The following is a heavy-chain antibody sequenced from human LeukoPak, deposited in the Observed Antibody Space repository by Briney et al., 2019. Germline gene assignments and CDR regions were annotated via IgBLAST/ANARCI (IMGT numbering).Heavy chain of an antibody. J-gene: IGHJ4*02. D-gene: IGHD1-26*01. V-gene: IGHV1-2*04. CDR1: GDTFTDYY. CDR2: INPNIGDT. CDR3: ARAHTVLLGAGGY. Sequence: ASVKVSCKASGDTFTDYYIHWVRQAPGQGLEWMGWINPNIGDTNYAKKFQGWVTMTRDTSINTAYMELRRLTSDDTAVYFCARAHTVLLGAGGYWGQGTLVTVSS.